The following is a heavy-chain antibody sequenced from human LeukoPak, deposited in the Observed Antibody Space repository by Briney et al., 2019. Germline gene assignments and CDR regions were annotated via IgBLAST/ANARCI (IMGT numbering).Heavy chain of an antibody. J-gene: IGHJ4*02. CDR1: GSSCGSDY. D-gene: IGHD1-26*01. V-gene: IGHV3-23*01. CDR3: AKDRASIVGAKDY. Sequence: SLRLACAGRGSSCGSDYMSGVRHALGKGLEWVSAIGGRGGSTYSADSVEGRFTISRDNSKNTLYLQMNSLRVEDTAVYYCAKDRASIVGAKDYWGQGTLVTVSS. CDR2: IGGRGGST.